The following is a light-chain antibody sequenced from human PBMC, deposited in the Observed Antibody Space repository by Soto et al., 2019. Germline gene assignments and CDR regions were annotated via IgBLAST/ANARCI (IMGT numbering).Light chain of an antibody. Sequence: VLTQPPSVSGAPGQRVTISCTGSSSNFGAGYEVHWYKQLPGTAPTLVIFNNLNRPSGVPERFSGSKSGTSASLVISGLQAEDEADYYCQSFDSSLRAYVFGSGTKVTVL. J-gene: IGLJ1*01. CDR3: QSFDSSLRAYV. CDR1: SSNFGAGYE. CDR2: NNL. V-gene: IGLV1-40*01.